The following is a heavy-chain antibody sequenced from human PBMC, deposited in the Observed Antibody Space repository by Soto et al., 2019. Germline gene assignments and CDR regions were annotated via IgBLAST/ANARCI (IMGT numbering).Heavy chain of an antibody. Sequence: EVQLVQSGGGSVQPGGSLRLSCAASGFTFTNYWMHWVRQVPGTGLVWVSRIDGVGTGTSYSDSVRGSYTLSRDNADNLSYLPMGSLRAEDPAVSYCTTVFEYWCQGDRVSVSS. J-gene: IGHJ4*02. CDR2: IDGVGTGT. CDR1: GFTFTNYW. CDR3: TTVFEY. V-gene: IGHV3-74*01.